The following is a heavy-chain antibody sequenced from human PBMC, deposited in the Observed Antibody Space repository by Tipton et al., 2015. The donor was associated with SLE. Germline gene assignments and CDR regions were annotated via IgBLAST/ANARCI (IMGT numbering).Heavy chain of an antibody. Sequence: SLRLSCAASGFTFSSYGMHWVRQAPGKGLEWVAVIWYDGSNKYYADSVKGRFTISRDNSKNTLYLQMNSLRAEDTAVYYCARDRSYYDFWSGYPFGMDVWGQGTTVTVSS. CDR1: GFTFSSYG. D-gene: IGHD3-3*01. J-gene: IGHJ6*02. CDR2: IWYDGSNK. V-gene: IGHV3-33*01. CDR3: ARDRSYYDFWSGYPFGMDV.